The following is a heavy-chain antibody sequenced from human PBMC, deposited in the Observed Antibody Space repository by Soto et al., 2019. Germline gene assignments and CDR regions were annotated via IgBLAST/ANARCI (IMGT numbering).Heavy chain of an antibody. V-gene: IGHV3-30-3*02. D-gene: IGHD1-1*01. CDR2: ITYDGING. CDR1: XCIFRSXX. CDR3: AKTRWNGSFFLQGMDV. J-gene: IGHJ6*02. Sequence: SLXXSCLAXXCIFRSXXXXXVRQAPGKGLEWVAVITYDGINGYXADSVRGRFAISRDNSKNXLYLQMNSLRPEDTAVYYCAKTRWNGSFFLQGMDVWGQGTTVTSP.